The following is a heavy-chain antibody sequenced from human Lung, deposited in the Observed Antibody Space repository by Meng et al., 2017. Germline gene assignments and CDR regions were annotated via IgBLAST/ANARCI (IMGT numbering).Heavy chain of an antibody. CDR3: TNDRLNH. V-gene: IGHV3-74*01. D-gene: IGHD1-1*01. J-gene: IGHJ1*01. CDR2: INRDGTKP. Sequence: GQVGESGGGLVPPGGSLRLSCPASGFTFTDHWMHWVRQGPGKGLVWVSRINRDGTKPTYADSVKGRFTISRDNAKNTLYLQMNNLRAEDTAFYYCTNDRLNHWGQGALVTVSS. CDR1: GFTFTDHW.